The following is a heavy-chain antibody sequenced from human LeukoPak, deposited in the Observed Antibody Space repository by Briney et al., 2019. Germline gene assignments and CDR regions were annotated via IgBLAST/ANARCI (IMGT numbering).Heavy chain of an antibody. J-gene: IGHJ6*02. CDR1: GFTFSDYY. D-gene: IGHD3-22*01. Sequence: GGSLRLSCAASGFTFSDYYMSWIRQAPGKGLEWVSYISSSGSTIYYADSVKGRFTISRDNAKNSLYLQMNSLRAEDTAVYYCARGGSDYYDSSSAYYYGMDVWGQGTTVTVSS. CDR2: ISSSGSTI. V-gene: IGHV3-11*01. CDR3: ARGGSDYYDSSSAYYYGMDV.